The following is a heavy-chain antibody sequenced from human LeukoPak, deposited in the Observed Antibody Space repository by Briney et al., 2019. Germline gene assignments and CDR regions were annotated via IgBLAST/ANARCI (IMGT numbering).Heavy chain of an antibody. J-gene: IGHJ5*02. CDR2: IIPIFGTA. Sequence: GASVKVSCKASGGTFSSYAISWVRQAPGQGLEWMGGIIPIFGTANYAQKFQGRVTITTDESTSTAYMELSSLKSEDTAVYYCAIGIAVAGTGNWFDPSGEGTLVTVSS. CDR1: GGTFSSYA. D-gene: IGHD6-19*01. V-gene: IGHV1-69*05. CDR3: AIGIAVAGTGNWFDP.